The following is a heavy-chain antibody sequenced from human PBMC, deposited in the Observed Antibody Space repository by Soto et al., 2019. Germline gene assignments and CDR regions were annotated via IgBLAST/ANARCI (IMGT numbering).Heavy chain of an antibody. CDR3: ARDNLGNWGAWYFDL. J-gene: IGHJ2*01. CDR1: GFTFSSSS. Sequence: GGSLRLSCAASGFTFSSSSMNWVRQAPGKGLEWVSYISSTSATIYYADSVKGRFTISRDNAKNSLYLQMNSLRDEDTAVYYCARDNLGNWGAWYFDLWGRGTLVTVSS. V-gene: IGHV3-48*02. D-gene: IGHD7-27*01. CDR2: ISSTSATI.